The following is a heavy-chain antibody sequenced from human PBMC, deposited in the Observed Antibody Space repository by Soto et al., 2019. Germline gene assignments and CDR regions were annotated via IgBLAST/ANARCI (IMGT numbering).Heavy chain of an antibody. CDR2: ISGSGANT. Sequence: GGSLRLSCAASGFTFSNYAMSWVRQAPGKGLEWVSGISGSGANTFHADSVKGRFTTSRDNSKNTLYLQMNSLRAEDTAVYYCARSPNYYYYGFDVWGQGTTVTVSS. J-gene: IGHJ6*02. V-gene: IGHV3-23*01. CDR1: GFTFSNYA. D-gene: IGHD3-10*01. CDR3: ARSPNYYYYGFDV.